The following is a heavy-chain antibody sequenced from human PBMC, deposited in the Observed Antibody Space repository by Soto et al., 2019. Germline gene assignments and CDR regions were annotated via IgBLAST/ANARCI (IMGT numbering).Heavy chain of an antibody. CDR1: GYSFTSSD. CDR3: ARGQRSRSTFEY. Sequence: QVQLVQSGAEVKKPGASVKVSCKASGYSFTSSDINWVRQATGQELEWMGWMNPDSGNTGYAQNFQGRVTTTRSSSVGTAYMALSSLSCEDTAVYYCARGQRSRSTFEYWGQGPLVTVSS. D-gene: IGHD6-6*01. V-gene: IGHV1-8*01. J-gene: IGHJ4*02. CDR2: MNPDSGNT.